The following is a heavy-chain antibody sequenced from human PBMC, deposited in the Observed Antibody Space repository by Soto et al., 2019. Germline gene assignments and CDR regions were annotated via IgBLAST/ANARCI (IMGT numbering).Heavy chain of an antibody. Sequence: GGSLRLSCAASGFTFRNYAMSWVRQAPGKGLEWVSAISASGDTTYYADSAKGRFTISRDTSKNTLYLQMNSLRAEDTAVYYCASRSYDFWSGYPGKPLDYWGQGTLVTVSS. CDR3: ASRSYDFWSGYPGKPLDY. V-gene: IGHV3-23*01. J-gene: IGHJ4*02. CDR2: ISASGDTT. D-gene: IGHD3-3*01. CDR1: GFTFRNYA.